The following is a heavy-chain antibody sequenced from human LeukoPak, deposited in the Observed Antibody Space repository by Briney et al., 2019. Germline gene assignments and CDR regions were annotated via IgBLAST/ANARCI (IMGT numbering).Heavy chain of an antibody. CDR2: ISAYNGNT. CDR3: AREVPYDSSRYYQPFDY. V-gene: IGHV1-18*01. D-gene: IGHD3-22*01. J-gene: IGHJ4*02. Sequence: ASVKVSCKASGYTFTSYGISWVRQAPGQGLEWLGWISAYNGNTNYAQKLQGRVTMTTDTSTSTAYMELRSLRSDDTAVYYCAREVPYDSSRYYQPFDYWGQGTLVTVSS. CDR1: GYTFTSYG.